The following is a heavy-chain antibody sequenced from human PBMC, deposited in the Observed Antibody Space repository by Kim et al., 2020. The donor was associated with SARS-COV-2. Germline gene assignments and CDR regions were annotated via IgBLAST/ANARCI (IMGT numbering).Heavy chain of an antibody. CDR3: AKGWRFDN. CDR2: IKEDASDE. V-gene: IGHV3-7*01. CDR1: GFTFSTHY. D-gene: IGHD2-15*01. Sequence: GGSLRLSCEASGFTFSTHYMSWVRQAPGKGLEWVANIKEDASDESYADTVKGRFTISRDNARNSLYLQMNNLRVEDTAVYYCAKGWRFDNWGQGTLVTVS. J-gene: IGHJ4*02.